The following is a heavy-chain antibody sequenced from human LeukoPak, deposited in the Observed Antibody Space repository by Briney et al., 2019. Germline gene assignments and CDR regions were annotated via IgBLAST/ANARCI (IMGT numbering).Heavy chain of an antibody. CDR1: GCTFSSYG. J-gene: IGHJ4*02. D-gene: IGHD6-19*01. V-gene: IGHV3-30*02. CDR3: ARDPYRKAVAGTGRHY. Sequence: TGGSLRLSCAASGCTFSSYGMHWVRQAPGKGLEWVAFIRYDGSNKYYADSVKGRFTISRDNSKNTLYLQMNSLRAEDTAVYYCARDPYRKAVAGTGRHYWGQGTLVTVSS. CDR2: IRYDGSNK.